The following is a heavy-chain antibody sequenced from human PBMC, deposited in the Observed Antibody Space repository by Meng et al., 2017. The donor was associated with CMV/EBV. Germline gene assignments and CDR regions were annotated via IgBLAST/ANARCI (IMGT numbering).Heavy chain of an antibody. V-gene: IGHV3-11*04. Sequence: GGSLRLSCAASGFTFSDYYMSWIRQAPGKGLEWVSYISSSGSTIYYADSVKGRITISRDNAKNSLYLQMNSLRTADTAVYYCARNLSPRTLRFLEWLPTGGWVDYWGQGTLVTVSS. CDR2: ISSSGSTI. CDR1: GFTFSDYY. J-gene: IGHJ4*02. CDR3: ARNLSPRTLRFLEWLPTGGWVDY. D-gene: IGHD3-3*01.